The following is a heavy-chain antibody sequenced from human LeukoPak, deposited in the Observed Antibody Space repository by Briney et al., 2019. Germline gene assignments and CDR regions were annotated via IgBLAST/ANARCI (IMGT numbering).Heavy chain of an antibody. D-gene: IGHD3-22*01. CDR3: SRGVSYFYDAVGPYGQNYYGLDV. V-gene: IGHV3-74*01. CDR1: GFTFSSYW. Sequence: GGSLRLSCAASGFTFSSYWMHWVRQAPGKGLVWVSRIYRDGSSTSYADSVQGRFTVSRDNSKSTLFLQMNSLRPEDTAVYLCSRGVSYFYDAVGPYGQNYYGLDVWGQGTTVTVS. CDR2: IYRDGSST. J-gene: IGHJ6*02.